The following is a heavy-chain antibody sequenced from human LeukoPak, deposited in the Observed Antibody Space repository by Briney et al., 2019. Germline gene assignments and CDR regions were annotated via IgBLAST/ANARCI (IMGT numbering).Heavy chain of an antibody. D-gene: IGHD3-22*01. J-gene: IGHJ4*02. CDR2: IYTIGGT. CDR1: GGSISSFY. Sequence: SETLSLTCTVSGGSISSFYWSWIRQPDGKGLEWIGRIYTIGGTNYHPSLKGRVTISVEQSKNQFSLKVSSVNAADTAVYYCARRDSSGDYYKDIDYWGQGTLGTVSS. CDR3: ARRDSSGDYYKDIDY. V-gene: IGHV4-4*07.